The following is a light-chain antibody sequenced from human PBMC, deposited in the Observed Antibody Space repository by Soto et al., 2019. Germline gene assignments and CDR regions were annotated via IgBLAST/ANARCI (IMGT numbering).Light chain of an antibody. CDR3: QQYGNPPIT. Sequence: MLTQSPATQSLPLVQLPTLXSRASERIYSAYLGWYQQKPGQAPRLLIYGTSSRATGIPDRFSGSGSGTDFTLTISRLEPEDFAVYYCQQYGNPPITFGQGTRLEIK. CDR1: ERIYSAY. V-gene: IGKV3-20*01. CDR2: GTS. J-gene: IGKJ5*01.